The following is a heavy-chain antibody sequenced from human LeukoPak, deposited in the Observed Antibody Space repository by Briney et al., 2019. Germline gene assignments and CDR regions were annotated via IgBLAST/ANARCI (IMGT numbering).Heavy chain of an antibody. V-gene: IGHV4-34*01. J-gene: IGHJ4*02. CDR2: INHSGST. CDR1: GGSFSGNY. Sequence: SETLSLTCAVYGGSFSGNYWSWIRQPPGKGLEWIGEINHSGSTNYNPSLKSRVTISVDTSKNQFSLKLSSVTAADTAVYYCARDNRYCSGGSCSQFDYWGQGTLVTVSS. CDR3: ARDNRYCSGGSCSQFDY. D-gene: IGHD2-15*01.